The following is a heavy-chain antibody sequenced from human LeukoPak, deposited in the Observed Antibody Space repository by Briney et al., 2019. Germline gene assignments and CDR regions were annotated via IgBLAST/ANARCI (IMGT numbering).Heavy chain of an antibody. CDR1: GFTFSSYG. D-gene: IGHD5-12*01. V-gene: IGHV3-30*02. Sequence: GSLRLSCAASGFTFSSYGMHWVRQAPGKGLEWVAFIRYDGSNKYYADSVKGRFTISRDNSKNTLYLQMNSLRAEDTAAYYCAKGVIVATTGIDYWGQGTLVTVSS. CDR2: IRYDGSNK. J-gene: IGHJ4*02. CDR3: AKGVIVATTGIDY.